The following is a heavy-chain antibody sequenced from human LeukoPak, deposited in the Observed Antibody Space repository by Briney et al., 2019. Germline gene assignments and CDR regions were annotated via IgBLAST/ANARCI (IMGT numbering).Heavy chain of an antibody. J-gene: IGHJ6*03. CDR3: ARVRDGYNPKEDYYYMDV. Sequence: SVKVSCKASGGTFSSYAISWVRQAPGQGLEWMGEIIPIFGTANYAQKFQGRVTITTDESTSTAYMELSSLRSEDTAVYYCARVRDGYNPKEDYYYMDVWGKGTTVTVSS. CDR1: GGTFSSYA. V-gene: IGHV1-69*05. CDR2: IIPIFGTA. D-gene: IGHD5-24*01.